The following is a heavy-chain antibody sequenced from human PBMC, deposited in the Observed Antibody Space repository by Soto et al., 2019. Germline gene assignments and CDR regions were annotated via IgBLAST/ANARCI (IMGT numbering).Heavy chain of an antibody. Sequence: SETLSLTCTVSGGSISSYYWSWIRQPPGKGLEWIGYIYYSGSTNYNPSLKSRVTISVDTSKNQFSLKLSSVTAADTAVYYCARDSDGITMVRGVIIHYYYGMDVWGQGTTFTVSS. D-gene: IGHD3-10*01. CDR2: IYYSGST. J-gene: IGHJ6*02. V-gene: IGHV4-59*01. CDR3: ARDSDGITMVRGVIIHYYYGMDV. CDR1: GGSISSYY.